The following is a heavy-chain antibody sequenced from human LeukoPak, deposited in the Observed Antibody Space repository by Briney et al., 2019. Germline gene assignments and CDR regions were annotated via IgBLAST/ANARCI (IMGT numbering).Heavy chain of an antibody. V-gene: IGHV4-61*02. CDR2: IYASGST. D-gene: IGHD6-6*01. CDR3: AGDEAIAGRPGAFDI. Sequence: SQTLSLTCTVSGGSISSGSYYWSWVRQPAGKGLEWIGRIYASGSTNYNPSLKSRVTISADTSKNQFSLKLSSVTAADTAVYYCAGDEAIAGRPGAFDIWGQGTMVTVSS. J-gene: IGHJ3*02. CDR1: GGSISSGSYY.